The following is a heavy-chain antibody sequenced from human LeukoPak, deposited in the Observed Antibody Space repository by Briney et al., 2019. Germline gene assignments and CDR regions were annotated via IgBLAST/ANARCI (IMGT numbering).Heavy chain of an antibody. J-gene: IGHJ4*02. CDR3: ARDRDSSGWPAHSFDY. D-gene: IGHD6-19*01. V-gene: IGHV1-18*01. Sequence: GASVKVSCKASGYTFTSYGISWVRQAPGQGLEWMGWISAYNGNTNYAQKLQGRVTMTTDTSTSTAYMELRSLRSDDTAVYYRARDRDSSGWPAHSFDYWGQGTLVTVSS. CDR1: GYTFTSYG. CDR2: ISAYNGNT.